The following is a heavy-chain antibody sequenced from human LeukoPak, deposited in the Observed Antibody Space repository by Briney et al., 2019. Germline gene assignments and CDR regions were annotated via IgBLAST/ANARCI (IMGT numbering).Heavy chain of an antibody. J-gene: IGHJ4*02. CDR2: IYYSGSP. V-gene: IGHV4-30-4*02. D-gene: IGHD3-22*01. CDR3: ARARDSGYYYDSSGYYYFDY. CDR1: GGSISSGDYY. Sequence: SETLSLTCTVSGGSISSGDYYWSWIRQPPGKGLECIGYIYYSGSPYYNPSLKSRVTISVDTSKNQFSLKLSSVTAAYTAVYYCARARDSGYYYDSSGYYYFDYWGQGTLVTVSS.